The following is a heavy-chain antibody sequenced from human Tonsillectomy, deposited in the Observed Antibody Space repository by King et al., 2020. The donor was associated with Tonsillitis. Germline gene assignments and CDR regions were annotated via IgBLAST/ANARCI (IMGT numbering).Heavy chain of an antibody. CDR1: GLTFSNYN. J-gene: IGHJ4*02. V-gene: IGHV3-48*01. CDR3: ATGVGYDSNWHPRDY. Sequence: VKLVESGGGLVQPGESLRLSCTASGLTFSNYNLNWVRQAPGKGLEWISYISSSRNSIFYADSVKGRFTISRDDANNSLYLQMNSLRAEDTAFYYCATGVGYDSNWHPRDYWGQGTLVTVSS. CDR2: ISSSRNSI. D-gene: IGHD6-13*01.